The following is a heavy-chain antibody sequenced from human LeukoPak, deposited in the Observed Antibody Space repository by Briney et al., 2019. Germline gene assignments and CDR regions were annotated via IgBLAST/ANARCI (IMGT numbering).Heavy chain of an antibody. V-gene: IGHV1-69*10. Sequence: SVKVSCKASGYTFTGYYMHWVRQAPGQGLEWMGWINLILDVTNYAQKFQGRVTITADHSTSTAYMELSSLRSEDTAVYYCARGGGVDILTGFQYWSQGTLVTVSS. CDR3: ARGGGVDILTGFQY. D-gene: IGHD3-9*01. CDR2: INLILDVT. CDR1: GYTFTGYY. J-gene: IGHJ4*02.